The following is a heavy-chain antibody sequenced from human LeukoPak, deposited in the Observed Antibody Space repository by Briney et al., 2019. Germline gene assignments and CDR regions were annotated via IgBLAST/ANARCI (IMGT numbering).Heavy chain of an antibody. D-gene: IGHD3-9*01. CDR2: LSYDGSNK. J-gene: IGHJ4*02. Sequence: GRSLRLSCAASGFTFSSYGMHWVRQAPGKGLDGVAVLSYDGSNKYYADSVKGRFTISRDNSKNTLYLQMNSLRAEDTAVYYCAREYYDILTGLLGSLDYWGQGTLVTVSS. CDR3: AREYYDILTGLLGSLDY. V-gene: IGHV3-30*03. CDR1: GFTFSSYG.